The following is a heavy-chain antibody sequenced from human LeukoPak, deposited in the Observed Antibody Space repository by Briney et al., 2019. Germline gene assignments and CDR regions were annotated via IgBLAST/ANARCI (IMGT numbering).Heavy chain of an antibody. CDR2: ISGSGGST. D-gene: IGHD5-18*01. J-gene: IGHJ4*02. Sequence: GGSLRLSCAASGFTFSSYAMSWVRQAPGKGLEWVSAISGSGGSTYYADSVKGPFTISRDNSKNTLYLQMNSLRAEDTAVYYCAKDVVQYSYIDYWGQGTLVTVSS. CDR3: AKDVVQYSYIDY. CDR1: GFTFSSYA. V-gene: IGHV3-23*01.